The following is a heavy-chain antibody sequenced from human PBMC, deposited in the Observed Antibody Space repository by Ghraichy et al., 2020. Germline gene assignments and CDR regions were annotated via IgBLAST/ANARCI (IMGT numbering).Heavy chain of an antibody. D-gene: IGHD3-10*01. Sequence: GVLNISCAASGFTFSSYSMDWVRQAPGKGLEWVSSITSSSKYIYYAGSVKGRFTISRDNAKNSLYLQMNSLRAEDTAVYYCARGWDYGWYFYYGMDVWGLGTTVTVSS. J-gene: IGHJ6*02. CDR2: ITSSSKYI. CDR3: ARGWDYGWYFYYGMDV. V-gene: IGHV3-21*01. CDR1: GFTFSSYS.